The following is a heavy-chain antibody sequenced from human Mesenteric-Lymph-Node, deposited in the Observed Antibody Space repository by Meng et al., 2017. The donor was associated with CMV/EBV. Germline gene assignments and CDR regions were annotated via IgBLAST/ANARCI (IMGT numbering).Heavy chain of an antibody. V-gene: IGHV1-69*06. CDR2: IIPIFSTA. CDR1: GGTFSSYA. Sequence: CKASGGTFSSYAISWVRQAPGQGLEWMGGIIPIFSTASYAQKFQGRVTITADKSTSTAYMELSSLRSEDTAVYYCAGFADSSWSQFDPWGQGTLVTVSS. D-gene: IGHD6-13*01. J-gene: IGHJ5*02. CDR3: AGFADSSWSQFDP.